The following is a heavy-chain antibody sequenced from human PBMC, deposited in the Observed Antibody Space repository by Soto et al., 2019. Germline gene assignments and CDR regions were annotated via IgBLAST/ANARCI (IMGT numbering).Heavy chain of an antibody. J-gene: IGHJ6*02. Sequence: EVQLLESGGGLVQPGGSLRLSCGASGFTFSNYAMTWVRQAPGKGLEWVSALTDSGGTTLYADTVKGRFTISRDNSKSTLYLQMNSLRDDDTAIYYCAKSSAVRLNYDGMDVWGQGTTVTVSS. D-gene: IGHD6-6*01. V-gene: IGHV3-23*01. CDR1: GFTFSNYA. CDR2: LTDSGGTT. CDR3: AKSSAVRLNYDGMDV.